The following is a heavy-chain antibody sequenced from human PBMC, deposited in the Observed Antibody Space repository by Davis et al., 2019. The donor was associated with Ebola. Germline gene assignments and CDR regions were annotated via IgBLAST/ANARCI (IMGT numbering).Heavy chain of an antibody. V-gene: IGHV4-34*01. CDR3: ARGTPYYESSGYHPY. J-gene: IGHJ4*02. CDR2: INHSGST. CDR1: GVSFSGYY. Sequence: SETLSLTCAVYGVSFSGYYWSWIRQPPGKGLEWIGEINHSGSTNYNPSLKSRVTISVDTSKNQFSLTLSSVTAADTAVYYCARGTPYYESSGYHPYWGQGTLVTVSS. D-gene: IGHD3-22*01.